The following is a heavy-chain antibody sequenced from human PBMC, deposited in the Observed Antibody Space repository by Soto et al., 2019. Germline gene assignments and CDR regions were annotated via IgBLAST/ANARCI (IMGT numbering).Heavy chain of an antibody. CDR2: ISSGSSDT. V-gene: IGHV3-21*01. J-gene: IGHJ4*02. Sequence: GGSLRLSCEASGFTFSRVSMNWVRQVPGKGLEWVASISSGSSDTWYADSVEGRFIISRDNAQNSLFLQMNSLRAEDTAVYYCARGQDYYDSSGYYGLAYWGQGT. CDR1: GFTFSRVS. CDR3: ARGQDYYDSSGYYGLAY. D-gene: IGHD3-22*01.